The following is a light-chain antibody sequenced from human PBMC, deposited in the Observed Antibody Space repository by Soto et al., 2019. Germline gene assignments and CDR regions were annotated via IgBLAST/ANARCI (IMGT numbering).Light chain of an antibody. Sequence: DIQMAQSPSTLSASVGDRVTITCRASQSISNWLAWNQQKPGKAPKLLIYDASSLESGVPSRFSGSRSGTEFTLSISSLQPDDFATYYCQQYNSYPITFGPGTKVDIK. CDR3: QQYNSYPIT. CDR1: QSISNW. V-gene: IGKV1-5*01. CDR2: DAS. J-gene: IGKJ3*01.